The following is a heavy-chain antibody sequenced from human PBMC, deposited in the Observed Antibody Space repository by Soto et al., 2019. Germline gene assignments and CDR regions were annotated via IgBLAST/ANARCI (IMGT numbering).Heavy chain of an antibody. Sequence: EVQLVESGGGLVKPGGSLRLSCTASGFALTNYNMNWVRQAPGKGLEWLSYISGSEGTIYYADSVKGRFTISRDYASDSLYLQMHSLRDEDTAVYYCARDYCSGGNCYSRWFDPWGQGTLVSVSS. V-gene: IGHV3-48*02. CDR1: GFALTNYN. CDR2: ISGSEGTI. CDR3: ARDYCSGGNCYSRWFDP. J-gene: IGHJ5*02. D-gene: IGHD2-15*01.